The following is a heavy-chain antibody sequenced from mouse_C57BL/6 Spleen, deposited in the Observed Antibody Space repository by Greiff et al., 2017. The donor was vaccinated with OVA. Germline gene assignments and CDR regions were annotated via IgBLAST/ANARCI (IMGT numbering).Heavy chain of an antibody. CDR2: IHPNSGST. CDR1: GYTFTSYW. D-gene: IGHD1-1*01. V-gene: IGHV1-64*01. CDR3: ASEDYYGSSLYWYFDV. Sequence: VQLQQPGAELVKPGASVKLSCKASGYTFTSYWMHWVKQRPGQGLEWIGMIHPNSGSTNYNEKFKSKATLTVDKSSSTAYTQLSSLTSEDSAVYYCASEDYYGSSLYWYFDVWGTGTTVTVSS. J-gene: IGHJ1*03.